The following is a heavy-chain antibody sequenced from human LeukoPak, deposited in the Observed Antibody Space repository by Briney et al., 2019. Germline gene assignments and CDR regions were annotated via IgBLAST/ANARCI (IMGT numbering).Heavy chain of an antibody. D-gene: IGHD6-13*01. CDR2: ISAYNGNT. Sequence: GASVKVSCKASGYIFTSYGISWVRQAPGQGLEWMGWISAYNGNTNYAQRLQGRVTMTTDTSTSTAYMELRSLRSDDTAIYYCARDSPYSSNSVGFDYWGQGTLVTVSS. V-gene: IGHV1-18*01. CDR3: ARDSPYSSNSVGFDY. J-gene: IGHJ4*02. CDR1: GYIFTSYG.